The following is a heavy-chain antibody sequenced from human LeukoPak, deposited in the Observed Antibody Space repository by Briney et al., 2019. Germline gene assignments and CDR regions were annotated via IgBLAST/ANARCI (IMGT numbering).Heavy chain of an antibody. CDR3: ARGLLSAVVVILSLFDY. CDR2: IKQDGSEK. Sequence: GGSLRLSCAASGFTFSSYWMSWVRQAPGKGLEWVANIKQDGSEKYYVDSVKGRFTISRDNAKNSLYLQMNSLRAEDTAVYYCARGLLSAVVVILSLFDYWGQGTLVTVSS. J-gene: IGHJ4*02. V-gene: IGHV3-7*01. D-gene: IGHD3-22*01. CDR1: GFTFSSYW.